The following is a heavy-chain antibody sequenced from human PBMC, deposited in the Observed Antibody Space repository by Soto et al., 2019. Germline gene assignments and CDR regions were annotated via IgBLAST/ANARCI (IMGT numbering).Heavy chain of an antibody. CDR2: VSGSGGTT. CDR3: ARCTVDTIVTSGWCHYLDP. J-gene: IGHJ5*02. Sequence: EVQLLDSGGGLVQPGGSLRLSCAASGFPFSSSAMSWVRQAPGKGLEWVSAVSGSGGTTYYADSVRGRFTISRDNSKNTLYLQMNSLRAEDTAIYFCARCTVDTIVTSGWCHYLDPWGQGTLVTVSS. D-gene: IGHD6-19*01. V-gene: IGHV3-23*01. CDR1: GFPFSSSA.